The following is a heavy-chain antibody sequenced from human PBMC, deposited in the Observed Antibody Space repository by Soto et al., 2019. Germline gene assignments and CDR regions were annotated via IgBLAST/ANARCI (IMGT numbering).Heavy chain of an antibody. Sequence: PSETLSLTCTVSVGSISSYYWSWIRQPPGKGLEWIGYIYYSGSTNYNPSLKSRVTISVDTSKNQFSLKLSSVTAADTAVYYCARDTAGATTGFDYWGQGTLVTVSS. CDR2: IYYSGST. CDR1: VGSISSYY. J-gene: IGHJ4*02. D-gene: IGHD1-26*01. V-gene: IGHV4-59*01. CDR3: ARDTAGATTGFDY.